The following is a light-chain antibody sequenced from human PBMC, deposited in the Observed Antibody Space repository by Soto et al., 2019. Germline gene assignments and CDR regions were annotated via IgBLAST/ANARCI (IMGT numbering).Light chain of an antibody. Sequence: QSVLTQPPSASGTPGQRVTISCSGSSSNIGSNYVYWYQQLPGTAPKLLIYRNNQRPSGVPDRFSGSKSGTSASLAISGLRSEDEADYYCAAWDDSLSDVVFGGGTKFTVL. CDR1: SSNIGSNY. V-gene: IGLV1-47*01. CDR3: AAWDDSLSDVV. J-gene: IGLJ2*01. CDR2: RNN.